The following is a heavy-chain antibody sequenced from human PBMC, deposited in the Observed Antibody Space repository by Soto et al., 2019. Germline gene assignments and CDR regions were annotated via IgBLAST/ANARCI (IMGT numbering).Heavy chain of an antibody. CDR2: IIPIFGTT. D-gene: IGHD4-17*01. Sequence: QVQLVHSGAEVKKPESSVKVSCKSSGGTFSSLAISWVRQAPGQGLEWMGTIIPIFGTTNYAQKFQARVTITADETTSTAYMEVSSLRSDDTAVYYCAGGEATTTVAWYFDFWGRGTLVTVSS. CDR3: AGGEATTTVAWYFDF. CDR1: GGTFSSLA. V-gene: IGHV1-69*15. J-gene: IGHJ2*01.